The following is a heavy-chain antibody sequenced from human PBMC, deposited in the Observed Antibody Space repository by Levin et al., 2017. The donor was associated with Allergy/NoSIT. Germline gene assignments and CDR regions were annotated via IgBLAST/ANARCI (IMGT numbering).Heavy chain of an antibody. CDR1: GFTFSSYA. J-gene: IGHJ3*02. V-gene: IGHV3-64*01. D-gene: IGHD5-18*01. CDR2: ISSNGGST. Sequence: GGSLRLSCVASGFTFSSYAMHWVRQAPVKGLEYVSAISSNGGSTYYANSVQGRSTISRDNSKNTLYLQMGSLRVEDMAVYYCARMGTTRGYSYGLEGSDIWGQGTMVTVSS. CDR3: ARMGTTRGYSYGLEGSDI.